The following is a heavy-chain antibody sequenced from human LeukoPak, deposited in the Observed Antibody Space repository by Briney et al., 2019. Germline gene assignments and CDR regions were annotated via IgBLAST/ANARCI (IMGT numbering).Heavy chain of an antibody. Sequence: SETLSLACAVSGDSISSNYWWNWVRQPPGKGLEWIGSIYYSGSTYYNPSLKSRVTMSVDTSKNQFSLKLSSVTAADTAVYYCARTHYYYYYMDVWGKGTTVTVSS. CDR3: ARTHYYYYYMDV. CDR2: IYYSGST. CDR1: GDSISSNYW. J-gene: IGHJ6*03. V-gene: IGHV4-4*02.